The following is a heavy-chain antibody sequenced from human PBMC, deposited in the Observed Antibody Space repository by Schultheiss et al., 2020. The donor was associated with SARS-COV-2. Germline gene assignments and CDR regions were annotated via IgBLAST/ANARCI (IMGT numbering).Heavy chain of an antibody. D-gene: IGHD2-2*01. CDR3: ARVVPAASFSFDY. J-gene: IGHJ4*02. CDR2: ISSSSSTI. CDR1: GFTFSSYS. Sequence: GGSLRLSCAASGFTFSSYSMNWVRQAPGKGLEWVSYISSSSSTIYYADSVKGRFTISRDNANNSLYLQMNSLRAEDTAVYYCARVVPAASFSFDYWGQGTLVTVSS. V-gene: IGHV3-48*04.